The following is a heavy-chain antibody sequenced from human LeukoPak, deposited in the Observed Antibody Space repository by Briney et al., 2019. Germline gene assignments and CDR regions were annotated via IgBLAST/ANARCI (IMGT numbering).Heavy chain of an antibody. Sequence: SETLSLTCTVSGGSIRSYYWSWIRQPPGKGLEWIGYIYTSGSTNYNLSLKSRVTISVDTSKNQFSLKLSSVTAADTAVYYCARGSWDYWGQGTLVTVSS. CDR3: ARGSWDY. CDR1: GGSIRSYY. CDR2: IYTSGST. J-gene: IGHJ4*02. V-gene: IGHV4-4*09.